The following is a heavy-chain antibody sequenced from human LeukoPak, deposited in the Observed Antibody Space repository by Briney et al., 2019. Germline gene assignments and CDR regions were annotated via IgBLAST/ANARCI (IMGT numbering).Heavy chain of an antibody. CDR1: GFTFSDYY. J-gene: IGHJ4*02. Sequence: GGSLRLSCAASGFTFSDYYMSWIRQAPGRGLEWVSYISSTSSTIHYADSVKGRFTISRDNAKNSLFLQMNSLRAEDTGIYYCARRNIAATYYFDYWGQGTLVTVPS. CDR3: ARRNIAATYYFDY. V-gene: IGHV3-11*01. D-gene: IGHD2-15*01. CDR2: ISSTSSTI.